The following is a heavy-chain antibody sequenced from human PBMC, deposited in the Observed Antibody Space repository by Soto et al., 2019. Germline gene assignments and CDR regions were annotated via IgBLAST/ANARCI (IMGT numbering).Heavy chain of an antibody. CDR1: GGSLSGATYS. J-gene: IGHJ4*02. Sequence: NPXGTLCLTVGVSGGSLSGATYSGNWIRQPPGKGLEWIGYIFPSGTTYYNPSLKSRVTISIDVSKNQFSLSLRSLTAADTAVYYCARSREFDYWSQGTLVTVSS. CDR2: IFPSGTT. CDR3: ARSREFDY. V-gene: IGHV4-30-2*01.